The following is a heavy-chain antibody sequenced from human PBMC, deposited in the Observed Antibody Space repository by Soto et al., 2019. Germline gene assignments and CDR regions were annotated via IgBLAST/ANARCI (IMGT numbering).Heavy chain of an antibody. CDR3: ARGSGYYDFWSGYYSGPAPGFDP. CDR2: MNPNSGNT. V-gene: IGHV1-8*01. Sequence: ASVKVSCKASGYTFTSYDINWVRQATGQGLEWMGWMNPNSGNTGYAQKFQGRVTMTRNTSISTAYMELSSLRSEDTAVYYCARGSGYYDFWSGYYSGPAPGFDPWGQGTLVTVSS. J-gene: IGHJ5*02. D-gene: IGHD3-3*01. CDR1: GYTFTSYD.